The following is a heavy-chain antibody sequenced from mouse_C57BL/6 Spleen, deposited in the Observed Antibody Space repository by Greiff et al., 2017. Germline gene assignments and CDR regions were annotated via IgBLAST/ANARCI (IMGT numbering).Heavy chain of an antibody. V-gene: IGHV1-15*01. CDR3: TRSTVVATDFDY. Sequence: VQLQQSGAELVRPGASVTLSCKASGYTFTDYGMHWVKQTPVHGLEWIGAIDPETGGTAYNQKFKGKAILTADKSSSTAYMELRSLTSEDSAVYYCTRSTVVATDFDYWGQGTTLTVSS. CDR1: GYTFTDYG. CDR2: IDPETGGT. J-gene: IGHJ2*01. D-gene: IGHD1-1*01.